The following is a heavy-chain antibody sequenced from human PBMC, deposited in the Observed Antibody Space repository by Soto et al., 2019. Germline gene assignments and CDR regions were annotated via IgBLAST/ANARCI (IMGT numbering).Heavy chain of an antibody. CDR2: ISYSGST. CDR3: ARGRGGYFDL. CDR1: GVSISSYY. J-gene: IGHJ2*01. V-gene: IGHV4-59*01. Sequence: QVQLQESGPGLVKPSETLSLTCTVSGVSISSYYWIWIRQPPGKGREWIGYISYSGSTNYNPSLKSRVTISVDTSKNPFSLKLSSGTAADTAVYYCARGRGGYFDLWGRGTLVTVSS.